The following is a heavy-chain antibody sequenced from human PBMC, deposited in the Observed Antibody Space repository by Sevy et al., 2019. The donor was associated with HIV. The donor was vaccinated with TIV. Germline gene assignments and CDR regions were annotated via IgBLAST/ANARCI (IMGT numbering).Heavy chain of an antibody. V-gene: IGHV4-59*01. CDR2: IYYSGST. Sequence: SETLSLTCSVSGGSISGNFWTWIWQPPGKGLEWIGYIYYSGSTNSNSSLKSRVSISLDTSKNQFSLRLNSVTAADTAVYYCASGSGSYYDAFHIWGQGTMVTRLL. J-gene: IGHJ3*02. CDR1: GGSISGNF. D-gene: IGHD1-26*01. CDR3: ASGSGSYYDAFHI.